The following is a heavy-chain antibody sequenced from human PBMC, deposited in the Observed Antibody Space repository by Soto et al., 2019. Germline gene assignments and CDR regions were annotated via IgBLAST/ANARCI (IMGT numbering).Heavy chain of an antibody. V-gene: IGHV3-74*01. J-gene: IGHJ3*02. D-gene: IGHD3-3*01. CDR3: AKDDFFVVGISRGFDK. CDR2: ISTEVSTT. CDR1: GFTFSRYW. Sequence: EVQLVESGGGLGQPGGSLRLSCAASGFTFSRYWMHWVRQAPGEGLVWVSGISTEVSTTRYVDSVKGRFTISRDNVKNTLYLQMSRLIAEDTAVYYCAKDDFFVVGISRGFDKWGQGKVVTVSS.